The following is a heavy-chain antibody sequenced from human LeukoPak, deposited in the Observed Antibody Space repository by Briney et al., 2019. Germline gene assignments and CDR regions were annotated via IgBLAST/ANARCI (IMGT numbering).Heavy chain of an antibody. CDR3: ARDPPYYYDSSGYYYGYFQH. CDR2: IIPILGIA. V-gene: IGHV1-69*04. J-gene: IGHJ1*01. D-gene: IGHD3-22*01. Sequence: SVKVSCKASGGTFSSYAISWVRQAPGQGLEWMGRIIPILGIANYAQKFQGRVTITADKSTSTAYMELSSLRSEDTAVYYCARDPPYYYDSSGYYYGYFQHWGQGTLVTVSS. CDR1: GGTFSSYA.